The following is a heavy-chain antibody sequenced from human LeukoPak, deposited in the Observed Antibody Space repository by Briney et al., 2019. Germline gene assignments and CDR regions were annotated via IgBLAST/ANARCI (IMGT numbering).Heavy chain of an antibody. V-gene: IGHV1-69*06. CDR3: AWGAAAASNWFGP. CDR2: IIPIFGTA. Sequence: ASVKVSCKASGGTFSSYAISWVRQAPGQGLEWMGGIIPIFGTANYAQKFQGRVTITADKSTSTAYMELSSLRSEDTAVYYCAWGAAAASNWFGPWGQGTLVTVSS. CDR1: GGTFSSYA. J-gene: IGHJ5*02. D-gene: IGHD6-13*01.